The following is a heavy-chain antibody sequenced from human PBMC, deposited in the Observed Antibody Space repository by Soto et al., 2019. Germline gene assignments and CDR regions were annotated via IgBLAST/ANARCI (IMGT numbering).Heavy chain of an antibody. J-gene: IGHJ6*02. Sequence: PSETLSLTCDVNGGSISSYYWSWIRQPPGKGLEWIGYIYYSGSTNYNPPLKSRVTISVNTSKNQFSLKLSSVTAADTAVYYCARHVPYCSDTSHCAYGMDVWGQGTTVTVSS. CDR3: ARHVPYCSDTSHCAYGMDV. CDR1: GGSISSYY. CDR2: IYYSGST. D-gene: IGHD2-2*01. V-gene: IGHV4-59*08.